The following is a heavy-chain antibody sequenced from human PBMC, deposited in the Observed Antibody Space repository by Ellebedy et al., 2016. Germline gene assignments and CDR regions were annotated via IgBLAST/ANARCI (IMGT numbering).Heavy chain of an antibody. CDR1: GFTFSVAG. Sequence: GGSLRLXXAASGFTFSVAGMTWVRQAPGKGLEWVATIVFTGTAAYYSDLAKGRFIISRDNVKNLVFLQMNSLRVEDTAVYYCTRDGSEWSRDVWGQGTLVTVSS. CDR3: TRDGSEWSRDV. D-gene: IGHD3-3*01. V-gene: IGHV3-21*01. J-gene: IGHJ4*02. CDR2: IVFTGTAA.